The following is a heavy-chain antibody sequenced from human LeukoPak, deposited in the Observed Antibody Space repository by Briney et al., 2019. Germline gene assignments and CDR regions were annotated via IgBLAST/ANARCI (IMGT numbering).Heavy chain of an antibody. D-gene: IGHD3-10*01. J-gene: IGHJ3*02. CDR1: GFTLSSYA. Sequence: PGGSLRLSCAASGFTLSSYAMSWVRQAPGKGVEWVSAICGRGGSTYYADSEKGRFTISRDKSKNTLYLLMNSLRAEDAAVYYCAKSIRGLLWFGEPYLDAFDIGAQRT. CDR3: AKSIRGLLWFGEPYLDAFDI. CDR2: ICGRGGST. V-gene: IGHV3-23*01.